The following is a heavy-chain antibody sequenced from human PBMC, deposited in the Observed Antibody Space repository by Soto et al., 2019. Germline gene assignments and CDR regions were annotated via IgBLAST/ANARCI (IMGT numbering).Heavy chain of an antibody. D-gene: IGHD6-19*01. J-gene: IGHJ6*02. V-gene: IGHV3-30-3*01. Sequence: GGSLRLSCAASGFTFSSSAMHWVRQVPGKGLEWVAVTSYDGSNKYYADSVKGRFTISRDNSKNTLFLQMNSLRAEDTAVYYCARGTLERELGRQWLSSPYYYYGMDVWGQGTTVTVSS. CDR2: TSYDGSNK. CDR3: ARGTLERELGRQWLSSPYYYYGMDV. CDR1: GFTFSSSA.